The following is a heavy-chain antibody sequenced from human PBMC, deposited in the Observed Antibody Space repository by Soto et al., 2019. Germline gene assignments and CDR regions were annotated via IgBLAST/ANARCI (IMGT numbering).Heavy chain of an antibody. CDR1: AGSISTFNYY. J-gene: IGHJ3*01. D-gene: IGHD2-8*01. CDR2: ISYSGST. CDR3: ARSAKWDGFDP. V-gene: IGHV4-31*03. Sequence: QVQLQESGPGLVRPSQTLSLTCTVSAGSISTFNYYWSWIRQHPEKGLEWIGYISYSGSTFYHSSLKSRVTISLDTSKKQFSLTLTSVTAADTAVYYCARSAKWDGFDPWGQGTMVTVSS.